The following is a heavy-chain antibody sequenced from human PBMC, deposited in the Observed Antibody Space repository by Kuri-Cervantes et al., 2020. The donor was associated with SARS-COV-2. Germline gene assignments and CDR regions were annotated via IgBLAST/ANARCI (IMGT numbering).Heavy chain of an antibody. CDR3: ARGSSSPRHYYYYGMDV. V-gene: IGHV5-51*01. D-gene: IGHD6-6*01. J-gene: IGHJ6*02. CDR2: IYPGDSDT. CDR1: GYSFTSYW. Sequence: KVSCKGSGYSFTSYWIGWVRQMPGKGLEWMGIIYPGDSDTRYSPSFQGQVTISADKSISTAYLQWSSLKASDTAMYNCARGSSSPRHYYYYGMDVWGQGTTVTVSS.